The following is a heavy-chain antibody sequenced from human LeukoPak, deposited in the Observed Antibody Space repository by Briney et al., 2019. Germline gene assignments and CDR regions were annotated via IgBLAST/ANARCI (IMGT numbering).Heavy chain of an antibody. Sequence: SETLSLTCTVSGGSISSNGYYWGWIRQPPGKGLEWIVSMSYSGHTYYNPSLKSRVTTSIDTSKNQLSLNLKSVTAADTAVYYCARDRDVDDFDSWGHGTLVTVSS. CDR2: MSYSGHT. D-gene: IGHD2-15*01. V-gene: IGHV4-39*07. CDR3: ARDRDVDDFDS. CDR1: GGSISSNGYY. J-gene: IGHJ4*01.